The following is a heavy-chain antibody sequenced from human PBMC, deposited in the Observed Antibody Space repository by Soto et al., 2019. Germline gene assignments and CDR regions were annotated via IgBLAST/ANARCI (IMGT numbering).Heavy chain of an antibody. D-gene: IGHD2-2*01. CDR2: IYTAGGT. J-gene: IGHJ5*02. Sequence: GGSLRLSCAASGFTVSNTYMTWVRQPPGKGLECVSFIYTAGGTNYADAVKGLFIISRENSKKTRYLQMNSLRAEDTAVYYCARALPVDKGGFHXWGQGTLFTVSX. V-gene: IGHV3-53*01. CDR3: ARALPVDKGGFHX. CDR1: GFTVSNTY.